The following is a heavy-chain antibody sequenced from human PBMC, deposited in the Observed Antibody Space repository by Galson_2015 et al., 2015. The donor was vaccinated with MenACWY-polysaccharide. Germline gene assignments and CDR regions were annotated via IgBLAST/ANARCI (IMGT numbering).Heavy chain of an antibody. CDR3: ARDRVDVPVIEAHTIFDY. CDR2: INSDARII. D-gene: IGHD2-2*01. V-gene: IGHV3-74*01. CDR1: GFTFSSHW. Sequence: SLRLSCAASGFTFSSHWMHWVRQAPGEGRGWVSRINSDARIIKYAGPVKSRFNNPKKKAKNTLVLEMNSLRAEDTAIYFCARDRVDVPVIEAHTIFDYWGQGVLVTVSS. J-gene: IGHJ4*02.